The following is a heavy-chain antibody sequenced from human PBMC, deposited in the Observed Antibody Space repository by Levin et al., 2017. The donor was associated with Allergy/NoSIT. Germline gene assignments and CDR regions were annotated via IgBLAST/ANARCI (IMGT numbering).Heavy chain of an antibody. D-gene: IGHD2-2*01. CDR3: ARDSTGFVVVPAAIDY. V-gene: IGHV3-48*02. J-gene: IGHJ4*02. Sequence: ESLKISCAASGFTFSSYSMNWVRQAPGKGLEWVSYISSSSSTIYYADSVKGRFTISRDNAKNSLYLQMNSLRDEDTAVYYCARDSTGFVVVPAAIDYWGQGTLVTVSS. CDR1: GFTFSSYS. CDR2: ISSSSSTI.